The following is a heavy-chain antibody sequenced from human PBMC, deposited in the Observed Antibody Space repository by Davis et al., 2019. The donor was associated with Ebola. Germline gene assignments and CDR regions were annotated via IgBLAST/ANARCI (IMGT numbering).Heavy chain of an antibody. CDR3: ASLTGTTADY. V-gene: IGHV4-39*01. CDR2: IYYSGST. D-gene: IGHD1-7*01. CDR1: GGSISSSSYY. J-gene: IGHJ4*02. Sequence: GSLRLSCTVSGGSISSSSYYWGWIRQPPGKGLEWIGSIYYSGSTYYNPSLKSRVTISVDTSKNQFSLKLSSVTAADTAVYYCASLTGTTADYWGQGTLVTVSS.